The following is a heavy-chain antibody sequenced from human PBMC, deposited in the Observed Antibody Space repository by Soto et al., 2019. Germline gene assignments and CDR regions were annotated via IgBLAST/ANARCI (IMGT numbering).Heavy chain of an antibody. D-gene: IGHD3-22*01. CDR3: ARQIYDSDSGPNFQYYFDS. CDR2: IYPADSDT. J-gene: IGHJ4*02. V-gene: IGHV5-51*01. Sequence: GESLKISCKGSGYSFTTYWIGWVRQMPGKGLEWLGIIYPADSDTRFSPSLQGQVTMSADKSISTAYLQWSSLKASDSAMYYCARQIYDSDSGPNFQYYFDSWGQGTLVTVSS. CDR1: GYSFTTYW.